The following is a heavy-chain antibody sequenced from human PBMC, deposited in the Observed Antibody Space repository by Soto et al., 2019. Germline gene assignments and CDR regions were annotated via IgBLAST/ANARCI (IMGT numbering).Heavy chain of an antibody. CDR2: IIPIFGTA. V-gene: IGHV1-69*01. CDR1: RGTFSSYA. CDR3: AAPTRRYSSGWYGFGSSNYYCYDGLDV. J-gene: IGHJ6*02. D-gene: IGHD6-19*01. Sequence: VQVSCKASRGTFSSYAISWVRHAPGQGLEGMGGIIPIFGTAKYAEKFQGRVTITADESTSTAYMGLSSLRSEDTAVYYCAAPTRRYSSGWYGFGSSNYYCYDGLDVWGQGTTVTVSS.